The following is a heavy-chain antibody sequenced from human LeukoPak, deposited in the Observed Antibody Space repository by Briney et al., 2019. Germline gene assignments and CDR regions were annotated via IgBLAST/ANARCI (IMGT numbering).Heavy chain of an antibody. CDR3: ATVGVVPAATRLVRYYYYMDV. V-gene: IGHV1-24*01. D-gene: IGHD2-2*01. J-gene: IGHJ6*03. CDR1: GYTLTELS. Sequence: ASVKVSCKVSGYTLTELSMHWVRQAPGKGLEWMGGFDPEDGEIIYAQKFQGRVTMTEDTSTDTAYMELSSLRSEDTAVYYCATVGVVPAATRLVRYYYYMDVWGKGTTVTVSS. CDR2: FDPEDGEI.